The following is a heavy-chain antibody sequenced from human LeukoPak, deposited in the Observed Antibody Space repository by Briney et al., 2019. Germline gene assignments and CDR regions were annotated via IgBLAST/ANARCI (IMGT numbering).Heavy chain of an antibody. Sequence: GGSLRVSCAASGFTFSGYWMNWVRQAPGKGLEWVANIKEGGSKKYYADSLKVRFTISRDNAENSMYLQMYSLRVEDTAVYYCVRDGSGSVEFDYWGQGTLVTVSS. D-gene: IGHD3-10*01. CDR1: GFTFSGYW. V-gene: IGHV3-7*01. CDR2: IKEGGSKK. J-gene: IGHJ4*02. CDR3: VRDGSGSVEFDY.